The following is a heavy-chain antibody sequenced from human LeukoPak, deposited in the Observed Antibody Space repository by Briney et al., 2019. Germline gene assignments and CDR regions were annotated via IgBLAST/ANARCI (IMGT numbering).Heavy chain of an antibody. Sequence: GGSLRLSCAASGFTFSTYALHWVRQAPGKGLEWVAVLSYDGSNRYYADSVKGRFTISRDNSKNTLYLQMNRLRADDAAVYYCARGDSLMVSAIGFDYWGQGTLVTASS. D-gene: IGHD2-8*01. V-gene: IGHV3-30-3*01. CDR3: ARGDSLMVSAIGFDY. J-gene: IGHJ4*02. CDR2: LSYDGSNR. CDR1: GFTFSTYA.